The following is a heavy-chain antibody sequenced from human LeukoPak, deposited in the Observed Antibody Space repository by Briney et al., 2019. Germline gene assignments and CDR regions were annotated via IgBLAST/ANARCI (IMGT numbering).Heavy chain of an antibody. CDR3: ARRWLGDPYGMDV. V-gene: IGHV3-23*01. Sequence: GGSLRLSCAASGFIFSNYAMTWVRQAPGKGLEWVSILGGLSESVYYPDSAKGRFTVSRDNSKDTLYLEINSLRGEDTATYYCARRWLGDPYGMDVWGQGTTVTVSS. D-gene: IGHD3-10*01. J-gene: IGHJ6*02. CDR2: LGGLSESV. CDR1: GFIFSNYA.